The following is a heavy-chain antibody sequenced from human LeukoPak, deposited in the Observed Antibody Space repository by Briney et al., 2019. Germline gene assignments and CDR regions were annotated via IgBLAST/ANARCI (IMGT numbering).Heavy chain of an antibody. V-gene: IGHV3-21*01. CDR2: ISSSSSYI. CDR1: GFTFSSYS. CDR3: AREITSSGSFDS. D-gene: IGHD3-22*01. J-gene: IGHJ4*02. Sequence: GGSLRLSCAASGFTFSSYSVNWVRQAPGKGLEWVSSISSSSSYIYYADSVKGRFTISRDNAKSSLYLQMNSLRAEDTAVYYCAREITSSGSFDSWGLGTQVTVSS.